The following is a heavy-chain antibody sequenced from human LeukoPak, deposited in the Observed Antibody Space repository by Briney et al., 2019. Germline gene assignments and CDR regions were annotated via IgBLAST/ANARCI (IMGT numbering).Heavy chain of an antibody. Sequence: HPGGSLRLSCAASGFTFSNYWMSWVRQAPGKGLEWVAYIKEDGSVKKYVDSVKGRFTISRDNAKNSLILQMDSLRDEDTAVYYCTRDNSYNNNYKGMDVWGQGTTVTVS. CDR3: TRDNSYNNNYKGMDV. V-gene: IGHV3-7*01. D-gene: IGHD1-14*01. CDR2: IKEDGSVK. J-gene: IGHJ6*02. CDR1: GFTFSNYW.